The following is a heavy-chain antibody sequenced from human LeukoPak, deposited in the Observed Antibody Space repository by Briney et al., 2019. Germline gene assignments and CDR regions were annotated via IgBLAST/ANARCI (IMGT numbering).Heavy chain of an antibody. D-gene: IGHD6-13*01. V-gene: IGHV3-23*01. Sequence: GGSLRLSCAASGFSFSSYALSWVRQAPGKGLEWVSAISGSGGSTYYADSVKGRFTVSRDNSKKALYLQMNSLSADDTAVYYCAKGAGGSIAAAGTGFDYWGQGTLVTVSS. CDR1: GFSFSSYA. CDR3: AKGAGGSIAAAGTGFDY. J-gene: IGHJ4*02. CDR2: ISGSGGST.